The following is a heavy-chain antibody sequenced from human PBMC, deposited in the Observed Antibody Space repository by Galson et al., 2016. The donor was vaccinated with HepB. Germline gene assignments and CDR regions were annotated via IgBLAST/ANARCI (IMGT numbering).Heavy chain of an antibody. J-gene: IGHJ6*02. CDR3: ARDRGWNSLKGYGMDV. D-gene: IGHD3-10*01. CDR1: GYTFINYY. CDR2: GNPRTGST. Sequence: SVKVSCKASGYTFINYYMHWVRQAPGQGLEWMGIGNPRTGSTSYAQKFQDRVTVTRDTSTSTVYMELSSLRSEDTAVYYCARDRGWNSLKGYGMDVWGQGTTVTASS. V-gene: IGHV1-46*01.